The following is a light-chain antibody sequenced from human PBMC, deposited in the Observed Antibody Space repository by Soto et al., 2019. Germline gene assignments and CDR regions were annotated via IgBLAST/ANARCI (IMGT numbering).Light chain of an antibody. V-gene: IGKV3-11*01. CDR2: DAV. Sequence: ESVLTQSPATLSLSPGERATLSCRASQTVHNYLAWYQQKPGQVPRLIIYDAVRRDTGIPDSFSGSVSGNDFTLPINNLAPEDVAVYYCQQRSRRLTFGGGTGVDLK. J-gene: IGKJ4*01. CDR3: QQRSRRLT. CDR1: QTVHNY.